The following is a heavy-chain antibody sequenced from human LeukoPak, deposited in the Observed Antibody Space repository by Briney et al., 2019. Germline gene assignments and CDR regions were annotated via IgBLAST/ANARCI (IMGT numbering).Heavy chain of an antibody. CDR2: IGGSGGST. V-gene: IGHV3-23*01. CDR1: GFTFSSYA. D-gene: IGHD3-22*01. Sequence: GGSLRLSCAASGFTFSSYAMNWVRQAPGKGLEWVSVIGGSGGSTYYADSVKGRFTISRDNSKNTLYLQMNSLRAEDTAVYYCAKDRGSGYHYFDYWGQGTLVTVSS. J-gene: IGHJ4*02. CDR3: AKDRGSGYHYFDY.